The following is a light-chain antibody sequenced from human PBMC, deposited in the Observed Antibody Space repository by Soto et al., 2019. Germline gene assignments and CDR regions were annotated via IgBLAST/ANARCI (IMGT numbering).Light chain of an antibody. CDR1: SSDVGSYDY. J-gene: IGLJ1*01. CDR2: DVN. CDR3: CAYATSGTNV. V-gene: IGLV2-14*03. Sequence: QSALTQPASVSGSPGQSITFSCTGTSSDVGSYDYVSWHQQHPGKAPKLIIYDVNNRPSGVPSRFSGSKSGNTASLIISGLQTEDEADYYCCAYATSGTNVFGTGTKVTVL.